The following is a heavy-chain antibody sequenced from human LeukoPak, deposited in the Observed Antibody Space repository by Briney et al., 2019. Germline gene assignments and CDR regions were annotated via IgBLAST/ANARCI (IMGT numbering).Heavy chain of an antibody. V-gene: IGHV4-59*01. J-gene: IGHJ4*02. Sequence: SSETLSLTCTVSGGSISNYYWSWIRQPPGKGLEWIGYIYYSGSTNYNPSLKSRVTISVDTSKNQFSLNLSSVTAADTAVYYCARERHGHPFDSWGQGTLVTVSS. CDR2: IYYSGST. CDR3: ARERHGHPFDS. CDR1: GGSISNYY.